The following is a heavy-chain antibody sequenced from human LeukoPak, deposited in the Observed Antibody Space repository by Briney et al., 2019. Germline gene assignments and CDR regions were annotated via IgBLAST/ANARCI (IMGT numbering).Heavy chain of an antibody. CDR1: GFTFSSYA. CDR3: ARDRDPSSFDY. Sequence: PGGSLRLSCAASGFTFSSYAMHWVRQAPGKGLEWVAVISYDGSNKYYADSVKGRFTISRDNSKNTLYLQMNSLRAEDTAVYYCARDRDPSSFDYWGQGTLVTVSS. V-gene: IGHV3-30-3*01. CDR2: ISYDGSNK. J-gene: IGHJ4*02. D-gene: IGHD6-6*01.